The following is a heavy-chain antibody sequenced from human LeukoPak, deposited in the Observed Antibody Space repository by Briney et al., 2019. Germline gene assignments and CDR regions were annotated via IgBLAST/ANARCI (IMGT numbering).Heavy chain of an antibody. D-gene: IGHD3-3*01. Sequence: GESLKISCKGSGYSFTSYWIGWVRQMPGKGLEWMGIIYPGDSDTRYGPSFQGQVTISADKSISTAYPQWSSLKASDTAMYYCARQERYYDFWSGYYNGDYYYYMDVWGKGTMVTVSS. CDR1: GYSFTSYW. CDR3: ARQERYYDFWSGYYNGDYYYYMDV. J-gene: IGHJ6*03. V-gene: IGHV5-51*01. CDR2: IYPGDSDT.